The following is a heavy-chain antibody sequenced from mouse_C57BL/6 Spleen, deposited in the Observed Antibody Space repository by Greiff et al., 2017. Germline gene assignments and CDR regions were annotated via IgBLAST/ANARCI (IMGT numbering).Heavy chain of an antibody. CDR2: IWSDGST. CDR3: ARHYYGSSYWYFDV. CDR1: GFSLTSYG. J-gene: IGHJ1*03. V-gene: IGHV2-6-1*01. D-gene: IGHD1-1*01. Sequence: QVQLKESGPGLVAPSQSLSITCTVSGFSLTSYGVHWVRQPPGKGLEWLVVIWSDGSTTYNSALKSRLSISKDNSKSQFFLKMNSLQTDDTAMYYCARHYYGSSYWYFDVWGTGTTVTVSS.